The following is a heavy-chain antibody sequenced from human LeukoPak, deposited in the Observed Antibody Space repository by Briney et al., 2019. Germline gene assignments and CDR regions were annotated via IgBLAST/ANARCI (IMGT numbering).Heavy chain of an antibody. V-gene: IGHV3-7*01. CDR1: GFTFSIEW. J-gene: IGHJ4*02. D-gene: IGHD6-19*01. CDR2: MKEEGGNI. CDR3: TRDGCSGWCHDY. Sequence: GGSLRLSCAASGFTFSIEWMGWVRQAPGKGLEWVATMKEEGGNIYYVDSVRGRFTISRDNAKNPLFLQMNSLRADDTAVYYCTRDGCSGWCHDYWGQGTLVTVSS.